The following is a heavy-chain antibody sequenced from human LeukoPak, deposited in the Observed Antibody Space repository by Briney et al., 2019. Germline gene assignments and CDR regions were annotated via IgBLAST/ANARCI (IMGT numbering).Heavy chain of an antibody. J-gene: IGHJ5*02. Sequence: SGTLSLTCAVSGGSISSSNWWSWVRQPPGKGLEWIGEIYHSGSTNYNPSLKSRVTISVDTSKNQFSLKLSSVTAADTAVYYCATSLGFVGDYSQFDPWGQGTLVTVSS. CDR3: ATSLGFVGDYSQFDP. CDR2: IYHSGST. CDR1: GGSISSSNW. V-gene: IGHV4-4*02. D-gene: IGHD4-17*01.